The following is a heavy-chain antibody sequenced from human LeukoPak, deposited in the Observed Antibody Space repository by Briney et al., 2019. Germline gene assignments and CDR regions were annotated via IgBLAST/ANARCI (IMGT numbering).Heavy chain of an antibody. J-gene: IGHJ6*02. CDR3: ARSPYYYGMDA. V-gene: IGHV3-74*01. Sequence: GGSLRLSCAASGFTFSSYWMHWVRQAPGKGLVWVSHINSDGSSTSYADSVKGRFTISRDNAKNTVYLQMNSLRAEDTALYYCARSPYYYGMDAWGQGTTVTVSS. CDR2: INSDGSST. CDR1: GFTFSSYW.